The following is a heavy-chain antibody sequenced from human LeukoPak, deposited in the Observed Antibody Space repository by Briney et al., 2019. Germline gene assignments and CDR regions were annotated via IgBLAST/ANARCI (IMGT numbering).Heavy chain of an antibody. J-gene: IGHJ4*02. CDR3: ARILDSAWGELGY. CDR2: IRNDGTNK. V-gene: IGHV3-33*08. CDR1: GFTFSGSG. Sequence: PGRSLRLSCAASGFTFSGSGMHWVRQAPGKGLEWVAFIRNDGTNKYYAESVKGRFTISRDNSKNTLYLQMNSLRAEDTAVYYCARILDSAWGELGYWGQGTLVTVSS. D-gene: IGHD6-19*01.